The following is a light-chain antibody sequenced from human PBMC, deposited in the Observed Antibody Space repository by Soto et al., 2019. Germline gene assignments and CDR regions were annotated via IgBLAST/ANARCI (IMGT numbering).Light chain of an antibody. Sequence: EVGVTRWPAPRPVSPGERATLSGSASQSGSIDLAWYQQTPGQAPRLLIYGASTRATGIPVRFSGSGSGTEFTLTISSLQSEDFTVYYCQQYNKWPLTFGQGTKVDIK. J-gene: IGKJ1*01. V-gene: IGKV3-15*01. CDR3: QQYNKWPLT. CDR1: QSGSID. CDR2: GAS.